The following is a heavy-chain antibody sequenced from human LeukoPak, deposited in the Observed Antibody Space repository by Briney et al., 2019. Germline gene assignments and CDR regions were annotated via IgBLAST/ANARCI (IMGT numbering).Heavy chain of an antibody. CDR1: GFIFTSYA. Sequence: GGSLRLSCAASGFIFTSYAMHWVRQAPGKGLEWVAVISYDENYKYYADSVKGRFTISRDNAKNSLYLQMNSLRAEDTAVYYCARDSITMVRGVIHNWFDPWGQGTLVTVSS. CDR2: ISYDENYK. J-gene: IGHJ5*02. V-gene: IGHV3-30*04. CDR3: ARDSITMVRGVIHNWFDP. D-gene: IGHD3-10*01.